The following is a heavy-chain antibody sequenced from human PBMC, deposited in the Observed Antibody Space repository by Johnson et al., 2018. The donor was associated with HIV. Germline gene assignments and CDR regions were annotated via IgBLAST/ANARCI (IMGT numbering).Heavy chain of an antibody. CDR2: IGRSGTTI. V-gene: IGHV3-11*04. D-gene: IGHD1-1*01. CDR3: ARGGYNWNDFLNDAFDM. J-gene: IGHJ3*02. CDR1: GFSISDYY. Sequence: QVQLVESGGGLVKPGGSLRLSCAASGFSISDYYMSWIRQAPGKGLEWISYIGRSGTTIYYADSVKCRFTISRDNTKNSLYLQMNSLRAEDTAVYYCARGGYNWNDFLNDAFDMWGQGTVVTVSS.